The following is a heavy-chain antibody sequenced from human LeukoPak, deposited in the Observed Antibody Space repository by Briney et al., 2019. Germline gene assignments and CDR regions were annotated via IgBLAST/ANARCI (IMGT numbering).Heavy chain of an antibody. CDR2: INPSGGST. D-gene: IGHD2-2*03. Sequence: GASVKVSCKASGYTFTSYYMHWVRQAPGQGLEWMGIINPSGGSTSYAQKFQGRVTMTRDTSTSTVYMELSSLRSEDTAVYYCARVVGFCSSTSCRGWYFDLGARAPLVTVPS. J-gene: IGHJ2*01. CDR3: ARVVGFCSSTSCRGWYFDL. V-gene: IGHV1-46*01. CDR1: GYTFTSYY.